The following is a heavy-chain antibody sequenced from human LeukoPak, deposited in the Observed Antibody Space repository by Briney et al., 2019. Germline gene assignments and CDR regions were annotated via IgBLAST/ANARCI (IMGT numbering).Heavy chain of an antibody. CDR3: ARDFLFAFDI. V-gene: IGHV4-59*01. CDR1: GGFISSYY. J-gene: IGHJ3*02. Sequence: PSETLSLTCTVSGGFISSYYWTWIRQPPGKGLEWIGYIYYSGSSNYNPSLKSRVTISVDTSKNQFSLKLSSVTAADTAVYYCARDFLFAFDIWGQGTMVTVSS. CDR2: IYYSGSS.